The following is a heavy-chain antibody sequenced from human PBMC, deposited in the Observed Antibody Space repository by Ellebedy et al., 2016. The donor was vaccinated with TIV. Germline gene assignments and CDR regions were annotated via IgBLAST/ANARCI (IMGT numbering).Heavy chain of an antibody. D-gene: IGHD2-15*01. V-gene: IGHV4-30-4*01. CDR2: IYYSGST. Sequence: MPSETLSLTCTVSGGSISSGDYYWSWIRQPPGKGLEWIGYIYYSGSTYYNPSLKSRVTISVDTSKNQFSLKLSSVTAADTAVYYCARAPAPLGYCSGGSCYFDYWGQGTLVTVSS. CDR3: ARAPAPLGYCSGGSCYFDY. J-gene: IGHJ4*03. CDR1: GGSISSGDYY.